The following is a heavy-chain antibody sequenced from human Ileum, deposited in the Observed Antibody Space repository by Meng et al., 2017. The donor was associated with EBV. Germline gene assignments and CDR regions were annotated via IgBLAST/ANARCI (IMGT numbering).Heavy chain of an antibody. J-gene: IGHJ4*02. CDR3: AKDPGYSLGIDYEGGY. Sequence: RVRSARGLLQAGGSLSLSFAASGFAISNTSTSWVRRAPGKGLAWVSVMSSGDSTYYADSVTGRFTISRDNSKNTLYLQMNCLRAEDTAVYHCAKDPGYSLGIDYEGGYWGQGTLVTVSS. CDR1: GFAISNTS. V-gene: IGHV3-53*01. CDR2: MSSGDST. D-gene: IGHD3-10*01.